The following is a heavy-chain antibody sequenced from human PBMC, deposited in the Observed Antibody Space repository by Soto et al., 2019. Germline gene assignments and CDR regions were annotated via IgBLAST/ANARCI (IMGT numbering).Heavy chain of an antibody. J-gene: IGHJ4*02. Sequence: HPGGSLRLSCAASGFTFSSYAMSWVRQAPGKGLEWVSAISGSGGSTYYADSVKGRFTISRDNSKNTLYLQMNSLRAEDTAVYYCAKPYSSGWSAPFDYWGQGTLVTVS. CDR2: ISGSGGST. V-gene: IGHV3-23*01. CDR1: GFTFSSYA. CDR3: AKPYSSGWSAPFDY. D-gene: IGHD6-19*01.